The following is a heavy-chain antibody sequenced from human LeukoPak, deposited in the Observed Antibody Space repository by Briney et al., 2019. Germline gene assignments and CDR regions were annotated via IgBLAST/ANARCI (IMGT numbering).Heavy chain of an antibody. CDR3: ATGYTSGCTY. Sequence: SETLSLTCSVSGGFISSGGYYWSWIRQHPGKGLEWIGYMYYSGSTYYHPSLKSRVTISVDTSDHQFSLSLNSVTAADTAVYYCATGYTSGCTYWGQGILVTVSS. V-gene: IGHV4-31*03. CDR2: MYYSGST. CDR1: GGFISSGGYY. D-gene: IGHD6-19*01. J-gene: IGHJ4*02.